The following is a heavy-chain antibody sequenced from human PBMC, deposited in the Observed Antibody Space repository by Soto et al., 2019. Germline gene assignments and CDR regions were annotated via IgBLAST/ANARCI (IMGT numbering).Heavy chain of an antibody. J-gene: IGHJ5*02. V-gene: IGHV4-39*01. CDR3: ARHDRPSDSSSWYGMGAGWFDP. CDR2: IYYSGST. D-gene: IGHD6-13*01. Sequence: WSVAWGTSGDSGGCRGWIRQPPGKGLGWIGSIYYSGSTYYNPSLKSRVTISVDTSKNQFSLKLSSVTAADTAVYYCARHDRPSDSSSWYGMGAGWFDPWGQGTLVTVSS. CDR1: WGTSGDSGGC.